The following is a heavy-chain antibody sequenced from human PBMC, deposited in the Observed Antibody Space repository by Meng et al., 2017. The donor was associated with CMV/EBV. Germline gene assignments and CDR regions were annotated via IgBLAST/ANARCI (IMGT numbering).Heavy chain of an antibody. CDR3: AREGETNWFDP. V-gene: IGHV4-31*11. Sequence: CAFSGAAIRSGGYYWSWIRQHPGKGLEWIGYIYYSGSTYYNPSLKSRVTISVDTSKNQFSLKLSSVTAADTAVYYCAREGETNWFDPWGQGTLVTVSS. J-gene: IGHJ5*02. CDR1: GAAIRSGGYY. CDR2: IYYSGST.